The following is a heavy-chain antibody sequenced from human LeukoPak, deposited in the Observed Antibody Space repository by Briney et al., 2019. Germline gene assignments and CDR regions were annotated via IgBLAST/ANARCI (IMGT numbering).Heavy chain of an antibody. V-gene: IGHV6-1*01. D-gene: IGHD6-19*01. CDR1: GDSVSSNSGT. Sequence: SQTLSLTCAISGDSVSSNSGTWNWIRQSPSRGLEWLGRTYYRSKWYNDYAVSVKSRMTINPETSKNHFSLQLNSVTPEDTAVYYCAREDSQWLVRWFDPWGQGTLVTVSS. J-gene: IGHJ5*02. CDR3: AREDSQWLVRWFDP. CDR2: TYYRSKWYN.